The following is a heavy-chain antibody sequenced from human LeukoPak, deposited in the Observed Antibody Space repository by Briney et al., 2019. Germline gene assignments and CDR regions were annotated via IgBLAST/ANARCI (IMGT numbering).Heavy chain of an antibody. CDR3: ARDRETFYYGSSGPVLEYFQH. CDR2: ITSSSTYI. CDR1: GFTFSSYS. J-gene: IGHJ1*01. Sequence: GGSLRLSCAPSGFTFSSYSMNWVRQAPGKGLEWVSSITSSSTYIYYADSVKGRFTISRDNAKNSLHLQMNSLRAEDTAVYFCARDRETFYYGSSGPVLEYFQHWGQGTLVTVSS. D-gene: IGHD3-22*01. V-gene: IGHV3-21*06.